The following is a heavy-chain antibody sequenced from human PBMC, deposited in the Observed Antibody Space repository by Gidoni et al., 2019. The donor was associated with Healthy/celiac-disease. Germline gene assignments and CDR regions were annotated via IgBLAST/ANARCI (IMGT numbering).Heavy chain of an antibody. Sequence: QVQLQESGPGLVKPSETLSLTCTVSGGSISRYYWSWIRQPPGKGLEWIGYIYYSGSTNYNPSLKSRVTISVDTSKNQFSLKLSSVTAADTAVYYCARLPPDPYCSSTSCYYYYYMDVWGKGTTVTVSS. J-gene: IGHJ6*03. CDR2: IYYSGST. V-gene: IGHV4-59*01. CDR1: GGSISRYY. CDR3: ARLPPDPYCSSTSCYYYYYMDV. D-gene: IGHD2-2*01.